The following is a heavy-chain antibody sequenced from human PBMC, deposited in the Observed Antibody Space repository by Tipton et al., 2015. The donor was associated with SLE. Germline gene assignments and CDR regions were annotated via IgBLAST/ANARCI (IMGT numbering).Heavy chain of an antibody. CDR1: GGSFSGYY. CDR2: INHSGST. Sequence: LRHSCAVYGGSFSGYYWSWIRQPPGKGLEWIGEINHSGSTNYNPSLKSRVTISVDTSKNQFSLKLSSVTAADTAVYYCALGGYLNPFDYWGQGTLVTVSS. J-gene: IGHJ4*02. D-gene: IGHD3-10*01. CDR3: ALGGYLNPFDY. V-gene: IGHV4-34*01.